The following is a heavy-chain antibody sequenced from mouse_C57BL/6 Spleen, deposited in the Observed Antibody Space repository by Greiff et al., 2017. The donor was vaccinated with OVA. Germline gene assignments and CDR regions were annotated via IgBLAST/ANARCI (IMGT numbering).Heavy chain of an antibody. Sequence: VQLQQPGAELVKPGASVKMSCKASGYTFTSYWITWVKQRPGQGLEWIGDIYPGSGSTNYNEKFTIKATLTVDTSSSTDYKKISILTSEDSAVYYCARTVYWGDYWGQGTPLTVSA. CDR3: ARTVYWGDY. J-gene: IGHJ2*01. CDR1: GYTFTSYW. CDR2: IYPGSGST. V-gene: IGHV1-55*01. D-gene: IGHD2-1*01.